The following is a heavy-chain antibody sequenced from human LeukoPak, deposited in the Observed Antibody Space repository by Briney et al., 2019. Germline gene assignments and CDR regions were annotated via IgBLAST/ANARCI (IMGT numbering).Heavy chain of an antibody. D-gene: IGHD2-2*01. Sequence: ASVKVSCKASGYTFTGYYMHWVRQAPGQGLEWMGWINPNSGGTNYAQKFQGRVTMTRDTSISTAYMELSRLRSDDTAVYYCARVPCSTSCYGWGTWWYFDLWGRGTLVTVSS. CDR2: INPNSGGT. CDR3: ARVPCSTSCYGWGTWWYFDL. CDR1: GYTFTGYY. V-gene: IGHV1-2*02. J-gene: IGHJ2*01.